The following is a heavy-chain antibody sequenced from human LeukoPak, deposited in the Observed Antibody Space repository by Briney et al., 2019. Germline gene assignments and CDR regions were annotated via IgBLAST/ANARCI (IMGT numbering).Heavy chain of an antibody. J-gene: IGHJ4*02. V-gene: IGHV3-30*02. CDR2: IRYDGSNK. Sequence: GGSLRLSCAASGFTFSSYGMHWVRQAPGKGLEWVAFIRYDGSNKYYADSVKGRFTISRDNSKNTLYLQMNSLRAEDTAVYYCAKDEDHVLRFLEWPYSYFDYWGQGTLVTVSS. D-gene: IGHD3-3*01. CDR3: AKDEDHVLRFLEWPYSYFDY. CDR1: GFTFSSYG.